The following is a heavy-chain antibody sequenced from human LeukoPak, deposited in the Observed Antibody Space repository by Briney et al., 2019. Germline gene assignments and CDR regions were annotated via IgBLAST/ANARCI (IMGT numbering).Heavy chain of an antibody. CDR3: ARAGGYCGRISCPYYFDY. D-gene: IGHD2-15*01. CDR1: GYTFTGYY. J-gene: IGHJ4*02. V-gene: IGHV1-2*02. Sequence: GASVKVSCKASGYTFTGYYMHWVRQAPGQGLEWMGWIIPHSGGTNYAQKFQGRVTMTRDTSISTAYMELSRLRSDDTAVYYCARAGGYCGRISCPYYFDYWGQGSLVAVSS. CDR2: IIPHSGGT.